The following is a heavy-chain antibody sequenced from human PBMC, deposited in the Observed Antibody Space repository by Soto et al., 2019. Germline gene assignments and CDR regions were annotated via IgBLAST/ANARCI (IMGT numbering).Heavy chain of an antibody. Sequence: EVQLLESGGGLVQPGGSLRLSCAASGFTFGNYAMIWVRQAPGKGLEWVSTISGGGDGTFYADSVRGSFTISRENSSKTVYLQMTSLRAEDTAVYYCAKKGLGSLATYCSTGDCHYAFDIWGQGTMVTVSS. J-gene: IGHJ3*02. CDR2: ISGGGDGT. CDR3: AKKGLGSLATYCSTGDCHYAFDI. D-gene: IGHD2-15*01. CDR1: GFTFGNYA. V-gene: IGHV3-23*01.